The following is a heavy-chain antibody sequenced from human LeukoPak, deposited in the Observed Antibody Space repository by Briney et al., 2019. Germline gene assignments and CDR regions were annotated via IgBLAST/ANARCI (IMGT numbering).Heavy chain of an antibody. CDR3: AKDRIGGALEF. V-gene: IGHV3-7*01. CDR2: IMEDGSVQ. Sequence: GGSLRLSCAASGFAFSKSWMSWVRQAPGKGLEWVACIMEDGSVQKYVDSVRGRFTISRDNARSSLYLQMNSLRVVDTAVYYCAKDRIGGALEFWGQGTLATVSS. D-gene: IGHD4-23*01. CDR1: GFAFSKSW. J-gene: IGHJ4*02.